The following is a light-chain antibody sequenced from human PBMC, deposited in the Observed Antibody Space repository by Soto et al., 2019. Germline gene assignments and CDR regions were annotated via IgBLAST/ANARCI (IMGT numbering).Light chain of an antibody. CDR2: NND. CDR1: SSNIGTNS. Sequence: QSVLTQPPSASGTPGQRVTISCSGGSSNIGTNSVNWYKQLPGRAPKLLIYNNDLRPSGVPDRFSSSKSGTSASLAISVLQSEDEADYYCAAWDDSLNGFYVFGIGTKVTVL. CDR3: AAWDDSLNGFYV. V-gene: IGLV1-44*01. J-gene: IGLJ1*01.